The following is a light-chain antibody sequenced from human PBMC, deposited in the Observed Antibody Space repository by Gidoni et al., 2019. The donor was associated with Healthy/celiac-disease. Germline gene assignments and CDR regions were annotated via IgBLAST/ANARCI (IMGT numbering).Light chain of an antibody. CDR2: GKN. CDR3: NSRDSSGNHLV. V-gene: IGLV3-19*01. Sequence: LGQTVRITCQGDSLRSYYASWYQQKPGQAPVLVIYGKNNRPSGIPDRFSGSSSGNTASLTITGAQAEDEADYYCNSRDSSGNHLVFGGGTKLTVL. J-gene: IGLJ3*02. CDR1: SLRSYY.